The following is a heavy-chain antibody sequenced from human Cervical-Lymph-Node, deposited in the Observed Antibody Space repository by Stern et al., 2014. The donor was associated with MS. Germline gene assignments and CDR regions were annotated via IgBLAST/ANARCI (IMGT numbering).Heavy chain of an antibody. Sequence: VQLVESGAEVKEPGASVKVSCKASGYTFTSNAIHWVRQAPGQRFEWMGWISAGNGDTKYSQKFQGRVTITRDTSASTAYMELSSLRPEDTAVYYCARSTWEVGDYWGQGTLVTVSS. CDR2: ISAGNGDT. D-gene: IGHD1-26*01. J-gene: IGHJ4*02. V-gene: IGHV1-3*01. CDR1: GYTFTSNA. CDR3: ARSTWEVGDY.